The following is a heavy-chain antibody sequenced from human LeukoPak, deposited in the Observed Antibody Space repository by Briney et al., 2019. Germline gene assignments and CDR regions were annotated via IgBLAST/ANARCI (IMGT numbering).Heavy chain of an antibody. Sequence: SETLSLTCAVYGGPFSGYHWSWIRQAPGKGLEWIGEINHSGSTNYNPSLKSRVTISVDTSKNQFSLKLSSVTAADTAVYYCASFLGAADTGGDYWGQGTLVTVSS. CDR2: INHSGST. D-gene: IGHD6-13*01. J-gene: IGHJ4*02. CDR3: ASFLGAADTGGDY. V-gene: IGHV4-34*01. CDR1: GGPFSGYH.